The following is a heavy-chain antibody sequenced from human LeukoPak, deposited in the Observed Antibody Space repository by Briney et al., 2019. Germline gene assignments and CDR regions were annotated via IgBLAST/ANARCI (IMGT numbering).Heavy chain of an antibody. Sequence: GGSLRLSCAASGFTFSSYAMSWVRQAPGKGLEWVSAISGSGDSTYYADSVKGRFTISRDNSKNTLYLQMNSLRAEDTAVYYCAKKAYYYDSSGYSGYYFDYWGQGTLVTVSS. V-gene: IGHV3-23*01. CDR3: AKKAYYYDSSGYSGYYFDY. CDR2: ISGSGDST. J-gene: IGHJ4*02. D-gene: IGHD3-22*01. CDR1: GFTFSSYA.